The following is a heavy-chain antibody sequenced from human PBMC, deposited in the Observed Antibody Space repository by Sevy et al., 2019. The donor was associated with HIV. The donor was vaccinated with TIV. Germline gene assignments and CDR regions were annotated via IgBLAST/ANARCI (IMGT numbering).Heavy chain of an antibody. Sequence: GGSLRLSCAASGFTFADHAFHWVRQAPGKGLEWVAIISFDGRNKRLAESVKGRFSISRDDSKNTVYLQMTSLRPEDTAVYYCARDHCTDGACFRSGYFDYWGQGTLVTVSS. V-gene: IGHV3-30*04. D-gene: IGHD2-8*01. J-gene: IGHJ4*02. CDR1: GFTFADHA. CDR2: ISFDGRNK. CDR3: ARDHCTDGACFRSGYFDY.